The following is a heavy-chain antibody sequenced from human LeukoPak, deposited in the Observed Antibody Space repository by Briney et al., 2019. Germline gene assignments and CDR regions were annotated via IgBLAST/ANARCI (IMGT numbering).Heavy chain of an antibody. J-gene: IGHJ6*02. D-gene: IGHD2-15*01. CDR2: ISSSGSTI. CDR3: ARDPAVVVAATLNYGMDV. CDR1: GFTFSDYY. Sequence: PGGSLRLSCAASGFTFSDYYMSWIRQAPGKGLEWVSYISSSGSTIYYADSVKGRFTISRDNAKNSLYLQMNSLRAEDTAVYYCARDPAVVVAATLNYGMDVWGQGTTVTVSS. V-gene: IGHV3-11*01.